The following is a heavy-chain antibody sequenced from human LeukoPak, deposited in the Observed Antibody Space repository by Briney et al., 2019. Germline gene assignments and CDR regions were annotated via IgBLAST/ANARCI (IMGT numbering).Heavy chain of an antibody. J-gene: IGHJ4*02. CDR3: AKTRPLNSSSWSHGDY. CDR1: GFTFNDYA. Sequence: GGSLRLSCTASGFTFNDYAMSWVRQAPGKGLEWVSAISGSGDSTYYGDSVKGRFTISRDNSKNTLYLQMNSLRAEDTAVYYCAKTRPLNSSSWSHGDYWGQGTLVTVSS. V-gene: IGHV3-23*01. CDR2: ISGSGDST. D-gene: IGHD6-13*01.